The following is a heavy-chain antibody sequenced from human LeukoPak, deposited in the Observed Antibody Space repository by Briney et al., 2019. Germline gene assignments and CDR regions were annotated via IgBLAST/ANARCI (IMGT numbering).Heavy chain of an antibody. Sequence: GGSLRLSCAASGFSFSSYGMHWVRQAPGKGLEWVALIRNDGTNKYYADSVKGRFTISRDNSKNTLYLQMNSLRTEDTAVYYCAKIPLWFGEKLPIDYWSQGTLVTVSS. CDR3: AKIPLWFGEKLPIDY. V-gene: IGHV3-30*02. D-gene: IGHD3-10*01. CDR1: GFSFSSYG. CDR2: IRNDGTNK. J-gene: IGHJ4*02.